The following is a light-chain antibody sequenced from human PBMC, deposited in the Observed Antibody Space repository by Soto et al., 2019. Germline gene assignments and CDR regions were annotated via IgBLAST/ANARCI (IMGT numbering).Light chain of an antibody. Sequence: QSALTQPPSASGSPGQSVTISCTGTSSDVGAYKYVSWYQQYPGKAPKLLIYDVTERPSGVPDRFSGSQSGNTASLTVSGLQVEDEADYYCSSHAGSSVVFGVGTKLTVL. J-gene: IGLJ2*01. CDR1: SSDVGAYKY. V-gene: IGLV2-8*01. CDR3: SSHAGSSVV. CDR2: DVT.